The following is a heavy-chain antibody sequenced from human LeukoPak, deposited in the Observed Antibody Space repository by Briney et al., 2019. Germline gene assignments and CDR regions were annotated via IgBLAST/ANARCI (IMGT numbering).Heavy chain of an antibody. V-gene: IGHV1-69*13. CDR1: GGTFSSYA. CDR3: ARELCYYDSSGYCPPYFDY. CDR2: IIPIFGTA. J-gene: IGHJ4*02. D-gene: IGHD3-22*01. Sequence: SVKVSCKASGGTFSSYAISWVRQAPGQGLEWMGGIIPIFGTANYAQKFQGRVTITADESTSRAYMELSSLRSEDTAVYYCARELCYYDSSGYCPPYFDYWGQGTLVTVSS.